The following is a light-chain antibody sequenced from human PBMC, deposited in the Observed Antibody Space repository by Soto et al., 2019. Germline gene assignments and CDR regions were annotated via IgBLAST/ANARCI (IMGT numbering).Light chain of an antibody. CDR1: QTVSSNF. Sequence: EIVLTQSPGTLSLSPGQRATLSCRASQTVSSNFLAWFQQKPGQAPRFVIYGASSRATGIPDRFSGSGSAKDFPLTISRLEPEDFAVYYCQQYGSSPLTFGGGTKVEIK. CDR3: QQYGSSPLT. CDR2: GAS. J-gene: IGKJ4*01. V-gene: IGKV3-20*01.